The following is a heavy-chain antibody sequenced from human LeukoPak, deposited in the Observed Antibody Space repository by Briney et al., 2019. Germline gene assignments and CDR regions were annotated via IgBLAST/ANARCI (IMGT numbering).Heavy chain of an antibody. V-gene: IGHV3-48*03. J-gene: IGHJ2*01. CDR2: ISTTGNTI. D-gene: IGHD5-24*01. Sequence: GGSLRLSCAASGFALRSYEMNWVRQAPGKGLEWISYISTTGNTIYYADSVKGRFTISRDNAQNSLYLQMNSLRAEDRAVYYCARVMASIRWYFGLWGRGTLVTVSS. CDR3: ARVMASIRWYFGL. CDR1: GFALRSYE.